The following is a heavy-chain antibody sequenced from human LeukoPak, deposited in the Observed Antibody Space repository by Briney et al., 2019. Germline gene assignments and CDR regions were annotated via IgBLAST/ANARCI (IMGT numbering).Heavy chain of an antibody. V-gene: IGHV4-34*01. CDR1: YY. CDR2: INHSGST. D-gene: IGHD6-19*01. Sequence: YYWSWIRQPPGKGLEWIGEINHSGSTNYNPSLKSRVTISVDTSKNQFSLKLSSVTAADTAVYYCAREQWQGFDYWGQGTLVTVSS. CDR3: AREQWQGFDY. J-gene: IGHJ4*02.